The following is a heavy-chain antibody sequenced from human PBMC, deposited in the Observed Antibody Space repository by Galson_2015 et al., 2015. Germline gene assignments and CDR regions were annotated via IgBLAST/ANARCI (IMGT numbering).Heavy chain of an antibody. Sequence: CAISGDSVSSNSVIWHWIRQSPSRGLEWLGRTYYRSKWYIDYAASVNSRITINPDTSKNQFSLQLNSVTPEDTAVYYCVKAPAASYGVLQYGGQGPVVTVSS. CDR2: TYYRSKWYI. CDR3: VKAPAASYGVLQY. CDR1: GDSVSSNSVI. V-gene: IGHV6-1*01. J-gene: IGHJ4*02. D-gene: IGHD2-15*01.